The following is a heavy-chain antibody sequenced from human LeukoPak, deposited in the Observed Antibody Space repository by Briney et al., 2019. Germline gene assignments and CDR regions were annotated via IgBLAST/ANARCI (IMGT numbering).Heavy chain of an antibody. V-gene: IGHV3-21*01. D-gene: IGHD2-21*02. CDR2: ISSSSSYI. Sequence: GGSLRLSCAASGFTFSSYSMNRVRQAPGKGLEWVSSISSSSSYIYYADSVKGRFTISRDNAKNLLYLQMNSLRAEDTAVYYCARDDVTAIGLVQYDAFDIWGQGTMVTVSS. J-gene: IGHJ3*02. CDR3: ARDDVTAIGLVQYDAFDI. CDR1: GFTFSSYS.